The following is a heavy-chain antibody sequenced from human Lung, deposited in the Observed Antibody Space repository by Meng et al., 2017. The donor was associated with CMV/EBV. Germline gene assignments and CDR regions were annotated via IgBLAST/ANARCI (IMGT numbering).Heavy chain of an antibody. CDR1: GGSFSGFY. D-gene: IGHD2-15*01. CDR3: ARGMGSPPRSKLLGSRRTRDFYYGLDV. CDR2: ISHSGST. V-gene: IGHV4-34*01. J-gene: IGHJ6*02. Sequence: GSLRLXCAVYGGSFSGFYWSWIRQPPGKGLEWIGAISHSGSTNYKPSLKSRVTISVDTSKNQFSLKLNSQTAADTDVYYCARGMGSPPRSKLLGSRRTRDFYYGLDVWGQGXTVTFSS.